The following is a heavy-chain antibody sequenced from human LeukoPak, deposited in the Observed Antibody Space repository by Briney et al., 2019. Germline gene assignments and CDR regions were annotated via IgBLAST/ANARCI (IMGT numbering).Heavy chain of an antibody. D-gene: IGHD3-3*01. CDR2: MNPNSGNT. CDR3: ARVERTYYDFWSGYYTGPNWFDP. J-gene: IGHJ5*02. CDR1: RYTFTSYD. V-gene: IGHV1-8*01. Sequence: ASVKVSCKASRYTFTSYDINWVRQATGQGLEWMGWMNPNSGNTGYAQKFQGRVTMTRNTSISTAYMELSSLRSEDTAVYYCARVERTYYDFWSGYYTGPNWFDPWGQGTLVTVSS.